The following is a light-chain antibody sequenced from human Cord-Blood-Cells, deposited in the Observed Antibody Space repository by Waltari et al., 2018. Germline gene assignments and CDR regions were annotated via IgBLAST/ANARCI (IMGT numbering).Light chain of an antibody. V-gene: IGKV1-5*03. CDR2: KAS. CDR3: QQYNSYPGT. CDR1: QSISSW. Sequence: DIQMTQSPSTLSASVGDRVTITCRARQSISSWLAWYQQKPGKAPKLLIYKASSLESGVPSRFSGSGSGTEFTLTISSLQPDDFATYYCQQYNSYPGTFGQGTKLEIK. J-gene: IGKJ2*01.